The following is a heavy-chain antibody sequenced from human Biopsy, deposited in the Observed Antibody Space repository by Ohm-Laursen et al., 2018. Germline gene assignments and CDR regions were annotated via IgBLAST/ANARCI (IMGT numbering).Heavy chain of an antibody. V-gene: IGHV4-59*01. J-gene: IGHJ2*01. D-gene: IGHD3-22*01. Sequence: PSETLSLTCTVSRGSISSYYWSWIRQPPGKGLEWIGYMSNSGSTDYNPSLQSRVTISVDTSKNHFSLRLRSVTPADTAIYYCTRDRGYYSDRTVPGYFDLWGRGTLVTVSS. CDR1: RGSISSYY. CDR3: TRDRGYYSDRTVPGYFDL. CDR2: MSNSGST.